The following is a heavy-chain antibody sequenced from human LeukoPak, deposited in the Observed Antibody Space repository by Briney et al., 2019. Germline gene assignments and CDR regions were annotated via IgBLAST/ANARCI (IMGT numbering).Heavy chain of an antibody. Sequence: GGSLRLSCAASGFTLSTYAMSWVRQAPGEGLEWVSAISGSGGSTYYADSVKGRFTISRDNSKNTLYLQMNSLRAEDTAVYYCAKGTMDGGQYYYDSSGGQGTLVTVSS. V-gene: IGHV3-23*01. J-gene: IGHJ4*02. CDR3: AKGTMDGGQYYYDSS. D-gene: IGHD3-22*01. CDR1: GFTLSTYA. CDR2: ISGSGGST.